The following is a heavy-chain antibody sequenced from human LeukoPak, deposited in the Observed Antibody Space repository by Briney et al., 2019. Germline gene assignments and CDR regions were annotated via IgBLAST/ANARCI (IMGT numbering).Heavy chain of an antibody. CDR3: ARVPSIAARLHFDY. D-gene: IGHD6-6*01. J-gene: IGHJ4*02. Sequence: PSETLSLTCTVSGGSISSYYWSWIRQPPGKGLEWIGYIYYSGSTNYNPSLKSRVTISVDTSKNQFSLKLSSVTAADTAVYYCARVPSIAARLHFDYWGQGTLVTVSS. V-gene: IGHV4-59*01. CDR1: GGSISSYY. CDR2: IYYSGST.